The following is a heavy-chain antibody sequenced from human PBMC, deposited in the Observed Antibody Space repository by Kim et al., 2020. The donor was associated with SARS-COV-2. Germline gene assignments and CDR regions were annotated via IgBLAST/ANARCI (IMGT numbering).Heavy chain of an antibody. CDR1: GYTFTSYA. J-gene: IGHJ2*01. Sequence: ASVKVSCKASGYTFTSYAMHWVRQAPGQRLEWMGWINAGDGNTKYSQKFQGRVTITRDTSASTAYMELSSLRSEDTAVYYCARRYYYDSSGYYSDWYFDLWGRGTLVTVSS. D-gene: IGHD3-22*01. CDR3: ARRYYYDSSGYYSDWYFDL. CDR2: INAGDGNT. V-gene: IGHV1-3*01.